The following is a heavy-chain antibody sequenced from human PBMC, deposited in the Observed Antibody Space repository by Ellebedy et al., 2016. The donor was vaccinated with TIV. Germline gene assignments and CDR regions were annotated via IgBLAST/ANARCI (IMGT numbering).Heavy chain of an antibody. CDR3: ARWDFLGLTYNWFNP. J-gene: IGHJ5*02. CDR1: GYTLTELS. Sequence: ASVKVSCXVSGYTLTELSMHWVRQAPGKGLEWMGGFDPEDGETIYAQKFQGRVTMTEDTSTDTAYMELSSLRSEDTAVYYCARWDFLGLTYNWFNPWGQGTLVTVSS. CDR2: FDPEDGET. D-gene: IGHD5-24*01. V-gene: IGHV1-24*01.